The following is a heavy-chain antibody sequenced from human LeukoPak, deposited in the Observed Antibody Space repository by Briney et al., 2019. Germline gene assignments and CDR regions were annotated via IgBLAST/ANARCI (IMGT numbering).Heavy chain of an antibody. CDR2: IKQDGSEK. J-gene: IGHJ4*02. V-gene: IGHV3-7*01. CDR3: ARENYGDYAKN. Sequence: PGGSLRLSCAASGFIFSDYDMNWVRQAPGKGLEWVANIKQDGSEKYYVDSVKGRFTISRDNAKNSLYLQMNSLRAEDTAVYYCARENYGDYAKNWGQGTLVTVSS. D-gene: IGHD4-17*01. CDR1: GFIFSDYD.